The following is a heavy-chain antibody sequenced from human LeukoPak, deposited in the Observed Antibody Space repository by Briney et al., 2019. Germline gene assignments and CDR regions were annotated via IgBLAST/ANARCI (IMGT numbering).Heavy chain of an antibody. V-gene: IGHV4-34*01. CDR2: INHSGST. Sequence: SETLSLTCAVYGGSFSGYYWSWIRRPPGKGLEWIGEINHSGSTNYNPSLKSRVTISVDTSKNQFSLKLSSVTAADTAVYYCARVPKTYGSGSYYPYWGQGTLVTVSS. D-gene: IGHD3-10*01. J-gene: IGHJ4*02. CDR3: ARVPKTYGSGSYYPY. CDR1: GGSFSGYY.